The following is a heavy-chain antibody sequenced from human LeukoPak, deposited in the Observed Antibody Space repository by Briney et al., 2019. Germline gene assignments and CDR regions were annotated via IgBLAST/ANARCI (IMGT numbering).Heavy chain of an antibody. V-gene: IGHV1-69*04. CDR1: GGTFISYA. D-gene: IGHD2-2*02. Sequence: SVKVSCKASGGTFISYAISWVRQAPGQGLEWMGRIIPILGIANYAQKFQGRVTITADKSTSTAYMELSSLRSEDTAVYYCARDRAYCSSTSCYTWDYWGQGTLVTVSS. J-gene: IGHJ4*02. CDR2: IIPILGIA. CDR3: ARDRAYCSSTSCYTWDY.